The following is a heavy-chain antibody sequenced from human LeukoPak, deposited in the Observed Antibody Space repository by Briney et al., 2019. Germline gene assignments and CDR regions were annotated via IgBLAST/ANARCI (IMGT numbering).Heavy chain of an antibody. CDR2: TYYRSKWYN. CDR3: ARDRASRGWYDY. V-gene: IGHV6-1*01. Sequence: SQTLSLTCVISGDSVSSYSAAWDWTRHSPSSGLEWLGRTYYRSKWYNDYAVSVRSRITINPDTSKNQFSLQLNAVAPEDTAVYYCARDRASRGWYDYWGRGTLVTVSS. CDR1: GDSVSSYSAA. J-gene: IGHJ4*02. D-gene: IGHD6-19*01.